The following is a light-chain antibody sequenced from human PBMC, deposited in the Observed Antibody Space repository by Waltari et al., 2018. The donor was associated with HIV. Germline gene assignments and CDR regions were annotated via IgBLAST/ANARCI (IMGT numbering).Light chain of an antibody. J-gene: IGLJ2*01. CDR3: YSYAGSLL. Sequence: QSALTQPRSVSGSPGQSVTISCTGSSSDVGGSNYVSWYQQLPTKAPKLNLYDVSEPPSGGPERFAGSKSGNRASLTSSGRQAEDEADYYCYSYAGSLLFGGGTKLTVL. V-gene: IGLV2-11*01. CDR2: DVS. CDR1: SSDVGGSNY.